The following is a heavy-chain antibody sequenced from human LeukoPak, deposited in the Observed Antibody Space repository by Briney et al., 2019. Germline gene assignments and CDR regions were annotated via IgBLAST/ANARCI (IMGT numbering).Heavy chain of an antibody. D-gene: IGHD2-15*01. J-gene: IGHJ4*02. CDR2: ISYDGYKK. CDR3: ARDQFCSVGSCYSLDH. Sequence: GGSLRLSCAGSGWSFGDSAIHWVRQAPGKGLEWVALISYDGYKKFYADSVRGRFTISRDNSKNTLYLQMNSLRAEDTATYYCARDQFCSVGSCYSLDHWGQGTLVTVSS. V-gene: IGHV3-30-3*01. CDR1: GWSFGDSA.